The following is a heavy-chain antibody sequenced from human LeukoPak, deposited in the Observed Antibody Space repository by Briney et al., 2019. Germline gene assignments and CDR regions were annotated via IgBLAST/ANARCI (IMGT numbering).Heavy chain of an antibody. CDR3: AKESLGRRGYGLSAVDY. V-gene: IGHV3-23*01. Sequence: GGSLRLSCEASGFTFSSYAMSWVRQAPGKGLERVSGISGSGGRTYYADSLEGRITISRDNSKNTLYLQMNSLRVEDTAVYYCAKESLGRRGYGLSAVDYWGQGTLVTVSS. J-gene: IGHJ4*02. CDR1: GFTFSSYA. CDR2: ISGSGGRT. D-gene: IGHD5-18*01.